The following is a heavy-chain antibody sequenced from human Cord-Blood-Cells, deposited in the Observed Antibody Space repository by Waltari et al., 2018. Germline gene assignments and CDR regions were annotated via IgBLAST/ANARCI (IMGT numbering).Heavy chain of an antibody. Sequence: QLQLQESGPGLVKPSETLSLTCTVSGGSISSSSYYWGWIRQPPGKGLEWIGSIYYSGSTYYNPSLKSRVTISVDTSKNQFSLKLSSVTAADTAVYYCARADDFWSGLDDYWGQGTLVTVSS. CDR3: ARADDFWSGLDDY. CDR1: GGSISSSSYY. CDR2: IYYSGST. D-gene: IGHD3-3*01. J-gene: IGHJ4*02. V-gene: IGHV4-39*01.